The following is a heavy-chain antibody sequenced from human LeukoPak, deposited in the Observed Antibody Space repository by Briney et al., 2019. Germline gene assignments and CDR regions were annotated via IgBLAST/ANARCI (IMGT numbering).Heavy chain of an antibody. CDR1: GFTFSSYA. V-gene: IGHV3-21*01. CDR2: ISSSSIYI. J-gene: IGHJ4*02. D-gene: IGHD6-13*01. Sequence: GGSLRLSCAASGFTFSSYAMSWVRQAPGKGLEWVSSISSSSIYIYYADSVKGRFTISRDNAKNSLYLQMNSLRAEDTAVYYCATNAGYSSPDFWGQGTLVTVSS. CDR3: ATNAGYSSPDF.